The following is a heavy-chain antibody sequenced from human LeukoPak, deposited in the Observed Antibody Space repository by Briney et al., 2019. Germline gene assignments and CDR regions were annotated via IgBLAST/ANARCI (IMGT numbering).Heavy chain of an antibody. CDR3: ARAYDTSGYYFDSFDM. CDR1: GLTFSDHY. D-gene: IGHD3-22*01. J-gene: IGHJ3*02. V-gene: IGHV3-72*01. Sequence: GGSLRLSCAASGLTFSDHYMDWVRQAPGQGLEWVGRTRDKANSYTTEYAASVKGRFTISRDDSRNSLYLQMNSLKTEDTAVYYCARAYDTSGYYFDSFDMWGQGTMVTVSS. CDR2: TRDKANSYTT.